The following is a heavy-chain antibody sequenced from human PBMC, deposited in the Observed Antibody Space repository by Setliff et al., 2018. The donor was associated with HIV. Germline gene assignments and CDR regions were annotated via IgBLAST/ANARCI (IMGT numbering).Heavy chain of an antibody. CDR2: IHAGNGYT. CDR1: GYTFTSYA. Sequence: GASVKVSCKASGYTFTSYAMHWVRQAPGQRLEWMGWIHAGNGYTKYSQKFQGRVTFTRDTSASAAYMDLSSLRSEDTAVYYCARIWGIPPLYYFDYWGQGTLGTVSS. V-gene: IGHV1-3*01. D-gene: IGHD3-16*01. CDR3: ARIWGIPPLYYFDY. J-gene: IGHJ4*02.